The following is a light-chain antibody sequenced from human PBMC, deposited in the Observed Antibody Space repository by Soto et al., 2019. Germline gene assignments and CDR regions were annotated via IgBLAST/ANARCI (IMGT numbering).Light chain of an antibody. CDR2: DAS. CDR3: QQRSNWLT. V-gene: IGKV3-11*01. Sequence: EIVLTQSPATLSLSPGERATLSRRASQSVSSYLAWYQQKPGQAPRLLIYDASNRATGIPARFSGSGSGTDFTLNISSLEPEDFAVYYCQQRSNWLTFGGGTKVDIK. J-gene: IGKJ4*01. CDR1: QSVSSY.